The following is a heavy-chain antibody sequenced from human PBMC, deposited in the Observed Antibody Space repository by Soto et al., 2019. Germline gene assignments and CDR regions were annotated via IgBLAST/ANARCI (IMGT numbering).Heavy chain of an antibody. V-gene: IGHV5-10-1*01. CDR3: ARQMEYSSSWLDP. J-gene: IGHJ5*02. CDR1: GYSFTSHW. Sequence: EVQLVQSGAEVKKSGESLRISCKGSGYSFTSHWINWVRQMPGKGLEWVGRIDPSDSYTNYSPSFQGHVTISADKSISTAYLQWSNLKASDSAMYYCARQMEYSSSWLDPWGQGTLVTVSS. CDR2: IDPSDSYT. D-gene: IGHD6-13*01.